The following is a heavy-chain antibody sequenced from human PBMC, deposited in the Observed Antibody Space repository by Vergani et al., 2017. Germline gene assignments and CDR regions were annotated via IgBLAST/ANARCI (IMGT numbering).Heavy chain of an antibody. CDR3: ARGNVEMATGRRYYYYYGMDV. Sequence: QVQLVQSGAEVKKPGSSVKVSCKASGGTFSSYAISWVRQAPGQGLEWMGGIIPIFGTANYAQKFQGRVTITADESTSTANMELSSLRSEDTAVYYCARGNVEMATGRRYYYYYGMDVWGQGTTVTVSS. V-gene: IGHV1-69*01. CDR2: IIPIFGTA. J-gene: IGHJ6*02. CDR1: GGTFSSYA. D-gene: IGHD5-24*01.